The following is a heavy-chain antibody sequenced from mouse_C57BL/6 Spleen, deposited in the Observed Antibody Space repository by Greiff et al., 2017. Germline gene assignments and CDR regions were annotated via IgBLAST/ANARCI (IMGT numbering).Heavy chain of an antibody. J-gene: IGHJ1*03. CDR2: INPSNGGT. V-gene: IGHV1-53*01. CDR3: VDTTVVARGYFDV. D-gene: IGHD1-1*01. Sequence: QVQLQQPGTELVKPGASVKLSCKASGYTFTSYWMHWVKQRPGQGLEWIGNINPSNGGTNYNEKFKSKATLTVDKSSSTAYMQLSSLTAEDSAVYYCVDTTVVARGYFDVWGTGTTVTVSS. CDR1: GYTFTSYW.